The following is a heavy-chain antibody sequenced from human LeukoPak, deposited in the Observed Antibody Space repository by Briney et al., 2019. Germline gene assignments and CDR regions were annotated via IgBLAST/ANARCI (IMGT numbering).Heavy chain of an antibody. Sequence: TSETLSLTCTVSGGSINSGDYYWSWIRQPPGKGLEWIGYIYYSGSTYYNPSLKSRVTISVDTSKNQFSLKLSSVTAADTAFYYCARVLYRSSPYYFDYWGQGTLVTVSS. CDR1: GGSINSGDYY. D-gene: IGHD6-6*01. CDR2: IYYSGST. V-gene: IGHV4-30-4*08. CDR3: ARVLYRSSPYYFDY. J-gene: IGHJ4*02.